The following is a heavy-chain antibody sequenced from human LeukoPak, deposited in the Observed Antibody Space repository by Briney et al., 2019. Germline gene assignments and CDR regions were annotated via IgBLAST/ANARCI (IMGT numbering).Heavy chain of an antibody. D-gene: IGHD4/OR15-4a*01. Sequence: QAGGSLRLSCAASAPTFNSCGMHWVRQAPGKGLEWVAVISYDGSNKYYADSVKGRFTISRDNSKNTLYLQMNSLRAEDTAVYYCAKDVLTDSYATSRGYYFDYWGQGTLVTVSS. CDR1: APTFNSCG. CDR2: ISYDGSNK. J-gene: IGHJ4*02. V-gene: IGHV3-30*18. CDR3: AKDVLTDSYATSRGYYFDY.